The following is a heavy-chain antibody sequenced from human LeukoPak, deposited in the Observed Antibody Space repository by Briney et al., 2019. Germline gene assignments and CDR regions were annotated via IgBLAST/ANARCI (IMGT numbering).Heavy chain of an antibody. Sequence: ASVKVSCKVSGYTLTEVSMHWVRQGPGKGLEWMGSFDYADNEAIYAQSFQGTVTMTGDTSTGTVYMQLNSLKLEDTAMYYCTTSDRPQRLERQWFFRLWGRGTRVTVSS. CDR1: GYTLTEVS. CDR2: FDYADNEA. J-gene: IGHJ2*01. D-gene: IGHD1-1*01. CDR3: TTSDRPQRLERQWFFRL. V-gene: IGHV1-24*01.